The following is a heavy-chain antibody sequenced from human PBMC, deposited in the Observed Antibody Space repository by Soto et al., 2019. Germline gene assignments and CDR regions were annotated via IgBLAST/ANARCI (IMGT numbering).Heavy chain of an antibody. CDR2: IIPIFGTA. CDR1: GGTFSSYA. CDR3: ARDGFPGIAAAGENWFDP. J-gene: IGHJ5*02. Sequence: GASVKVSCKASGGTFSSYAISWVRQAPGQGLEWMGGIIPIFGTANYAQKFQGRVTITADESTSTAYMELSGLRSEDTAVYYCARDGFPGIAAAGENWFDPWGQGTLVTVSS. V-gene: IGHV1-69*13. D-gene: IGHD6-13*01.